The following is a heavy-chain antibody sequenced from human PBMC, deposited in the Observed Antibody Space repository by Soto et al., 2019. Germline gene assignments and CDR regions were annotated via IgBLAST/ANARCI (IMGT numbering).Heavy chain of an antibody. J-gene: IGHJ3*02. D-gene: IGHD3-22*01. V-gene: IGHV1-3*01. CDR1: GYTFTSYA. Sequence: QVQLVQSGAEVKKPGASVKVSCKASGYTFTSYAMHWVRQAPGQRLEWMGWINAGNGNTKYSQKLQGRVTITRDTSASTAYMELSSLRSEDTAVYYCARDARGYYDSSGYFDAFDIWGQGTMVTVSS. CDR3: ARDARGYYDSSGYFDAFDI. CDR2: INAGNGNT.